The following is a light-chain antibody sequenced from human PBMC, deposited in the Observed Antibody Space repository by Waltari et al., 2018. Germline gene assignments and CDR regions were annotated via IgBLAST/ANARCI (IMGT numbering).Light chain of an antibody. Sequence: QSVLTQPPSVSGAPGQRVTISCTGTSSNIGAASAVHWYQQLPGTATNLLIYGNNNRPSGVPDRFSASKSGTSASLAITGLQAEDEADYYCQSYDSSLSGWVFGGRTKLTVL. J-gene: IGLJ3*02. CDR3: QSYDSSLSGWV. CDR1: SSNIGAASA. CDR2: GNN. V-gene: IGLV1-40*01.